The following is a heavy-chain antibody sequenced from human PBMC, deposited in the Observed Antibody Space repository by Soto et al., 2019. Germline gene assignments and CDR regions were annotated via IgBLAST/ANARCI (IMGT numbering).Heavy chain of an antibody. CDR2: INPNSGGT. CDR1: GYTFTGYY. Sequence: ASVKVSCKASGYTFTGYYMHWVRQAPGQGLEWMGWINPNSGGTNYAQKFQGWVTMTRDTSISTAYMELSRLRSDDTAVYYCARGGQYCSSTSCYAGHYYYYYMDVWGKGTTVTVSS. V-gene: IGHV1-2*04. CDR3: ARGGQYCSSTSCYAGHYYYYYMDV. J-gene: IGHJ6*03. D-gene: IGHD2-2*01.